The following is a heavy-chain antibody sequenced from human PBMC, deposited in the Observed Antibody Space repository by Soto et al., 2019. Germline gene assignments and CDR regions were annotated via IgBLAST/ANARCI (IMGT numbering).Heavy chain of an antibody. Sequence: GGSLRLSCAASGFTFSDYYMSWIRQAPGKGLEWVSYISSSGSTIYYADSVKGRFTISRDNAKNSLYLQMNSLRAEDTAVYYCARCLKDIVATPFDAFDIWGQGTMVTVSS. D-gene: IGHD5-12*01. J-gene: IGHJ3*02. CDR3: ARCLKDIVATPFDAFDI. CDR2: ISSSGSTI. V-gene: IGHV3-11*01. CDR1: GFTFSDYY.